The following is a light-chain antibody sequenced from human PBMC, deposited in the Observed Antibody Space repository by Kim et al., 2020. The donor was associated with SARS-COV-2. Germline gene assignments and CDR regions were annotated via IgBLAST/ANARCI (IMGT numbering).Light chain of an antibody. CDR3: QQYSDWPT. CDR1: QSVSSN. V-gene: IGKV3-15*01. Sequence: SVSPGERAPLSCRASQSVSSNLAWYQQKPGQAPRLLIYGAFTRATGIPARSSGSGSGSEFTLTISSLQSEDFAVYYCQQYSDWPTFGQGTKVDIK. J-gene: IGKJ1*01. CDR2: GAF.